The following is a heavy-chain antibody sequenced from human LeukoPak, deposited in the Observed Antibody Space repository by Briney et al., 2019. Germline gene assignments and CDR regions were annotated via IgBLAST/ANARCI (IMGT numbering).Heavy chain of an antibody. V-gene: IGHV3-23*01. Sequence: QPGESLRLSCAASGFTFSSYAMSWVRQAPGKGLEWVSAISGSGGSTYYADSVKGRFTISRDNSKNTLYLQMNSLRAEDTAVYYCATNLQYYDFWSGYYDYWGQGTLVTVSS. CDR3: ATNLQYYDFWSGYYDY. CDR2: ISGSGGST. J-gene: IGHJ4*02. CDR1: GFTFSSYA. D-gene: IGHD3-3*01.